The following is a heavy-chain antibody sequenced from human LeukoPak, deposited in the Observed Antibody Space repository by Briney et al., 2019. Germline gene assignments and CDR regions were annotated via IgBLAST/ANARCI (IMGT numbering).Heavy chain of an antibody. J-gene: IGHJ4*02. D-gene: IGHD2-2*01. CDR2: IYSDGTT. CDR3: ACSTGKKDFDF. Sequence: AGGSLRLSCVVFGISVSTQYMSWLRQAPGKGLECVSVIYSDGTTFYADSVKGRFTISRDNSDNTLSLQMNSLRDEDTALYYCACSTGKKDFDFWGPGTTVTVSS. V-gene: IGHV3-66*02. CDR1: GISVSTQY.